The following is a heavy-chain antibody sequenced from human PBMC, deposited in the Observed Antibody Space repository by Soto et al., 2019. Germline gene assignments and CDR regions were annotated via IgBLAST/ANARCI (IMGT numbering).Heavy chain of an antibody. J-gene: IGHJ3*01. V-gene: IGHV3-33*01. CDR3: ARGWGSGVHHSCLYV. CDR2: IWYDGSKR. Sequence: QEQLVESGGGVVQPGRSLRLSCAASGFSLRNYGIHWVRQAPGKGLDWVAVIWYDGSKRYYADSVRGRFTISRDNSGNTVHLQMDSLRAEDTAVYYCARGWGSGVHHSCLYVWGQGTTVVVS. CDR1: GFSLRNYG. D-gene: IGHD6-19*01.